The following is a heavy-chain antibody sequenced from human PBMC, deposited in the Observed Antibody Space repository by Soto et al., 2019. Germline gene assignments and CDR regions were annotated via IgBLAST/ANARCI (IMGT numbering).Heavy chain of an antibody. CDR2: ISRSSNTT. J-gene: IGHJ4*02. CDR3: ARDVGYYYDSSGYYRFDY. Sequence: GGSLRLSCAASGFTFSSYSMNWVRQAPGKGLEWVSYISRSSNTTYYTDSVKGRFTISRDNAKNSLYLQMNSLRDEDTAVYYCARDVGYYYDSSGYYRFDYWGQGTLVTVSS. V-gene: IGHV3-48*02. D-gene: IGHD3-22*01. CDR1: GFTFSSYS.